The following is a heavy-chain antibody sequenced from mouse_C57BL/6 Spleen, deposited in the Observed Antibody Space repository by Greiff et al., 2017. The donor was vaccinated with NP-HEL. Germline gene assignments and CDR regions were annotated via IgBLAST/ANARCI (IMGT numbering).Heavy chain of an antibody. J-gene: IGHJ4*01. CDR1: GYTFTSYW. Sequence: QVQLQQPGAELVKPGASVKMSCKASGYTFTSYWITWVKQRPGQGLVWIGDIYPGSGSTNYNEKFQSKATLTVDTSSSTAYMQLSSLTSEDSAVYYCARGRIYYDYDEGDYYAMDYWGQGTSVTVSS. D-gene: IGHD2-4*01. CDR3: ARGRIYYDYDEGDYYAMDY. CDR2: IYPGSGST. V-gene: IGHV1-55*01.